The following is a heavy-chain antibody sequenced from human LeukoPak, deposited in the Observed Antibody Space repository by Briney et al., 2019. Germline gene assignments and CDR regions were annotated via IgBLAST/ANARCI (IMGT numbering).Heavy chain of an antibody. V-gene: IGHV3-48*02. J-gene: IGHJ4*02. Sequence: SGGSLRLSCAASGFTFSNYVMSWVRQAPGKGLEWVSYINHNGEMIFYPDFVKGRFTISRDNAKNSLYLQMNSLRDEDTAVYYCARDYDWAFHYWGQGTLVTVSS. CDR2: INHNGEMI. CDR3: ARDYDWAFHY. CDR1: GFTFSNYV. D-gene: IGHD3-9*01.